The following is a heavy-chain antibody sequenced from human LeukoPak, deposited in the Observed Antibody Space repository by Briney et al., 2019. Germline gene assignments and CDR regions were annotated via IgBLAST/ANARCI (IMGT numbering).Heavy chain of an antibody. V-gene: IGHV1-2*02. J-gene: IGHJ3*01. CDR2: INPTSGRT. Sequence: GASVKVSCKASGYTFTDYYLHWVRQAPGRGLECVGWINPTSGRTNYAQKFHDRVTLARDTSNNTSYMELTRLTSDDTAVYFCAREFRTTTWSYDAFDLWGQGTMVTVSS. CDR1: GYTFTDYY. D-gene: IGHD1/OR15-1a*01. CDR3: AREFRTTTWSYDAFDL.